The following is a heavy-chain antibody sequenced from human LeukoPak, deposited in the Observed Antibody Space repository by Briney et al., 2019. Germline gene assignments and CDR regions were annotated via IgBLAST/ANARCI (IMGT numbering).Heavy chain of an antibody. CDR1: GFTFSKYG. D-gene: IGHD3-10*01. V-gene: IGHV3-30*18. J-gene: IGHJ4*02. Sequence: PGGSLRLSCAASGFTFSKYGIHWVRQASGKGLEWVAVISFDGSSKYHTDSVKGRFTISRDNSKNTVYLQMNSLRVEDTAIYYCAEDRGFSFASGSSELDYWGQGTQVTVSS. CDR2: ISFDGSSK. CDR3: AEDRGFSFASGSSELDY.